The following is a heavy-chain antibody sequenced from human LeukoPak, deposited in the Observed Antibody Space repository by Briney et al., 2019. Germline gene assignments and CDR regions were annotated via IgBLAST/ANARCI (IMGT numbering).Heavy chain of an antibody. CDR3: AKEIWPTVTTPGRTYFDY. CDR1: GFTFRNYW. CDR2: IVGDGSRT. Sequence: GGSLRLSCAASGFTFRNYWMHWVRQAPEKGLVWVSRIVGDGSRTAYADSVKGRFTISRDNAKNTLYLQMNSLRAEDTAVYYCAKEIWPTVTTPGRTYFDYWGQGALVTVSS. D-gene: IGHD4-17*01. V-gene: IGHV3-74*01. J-gene: IGHJ4*02.